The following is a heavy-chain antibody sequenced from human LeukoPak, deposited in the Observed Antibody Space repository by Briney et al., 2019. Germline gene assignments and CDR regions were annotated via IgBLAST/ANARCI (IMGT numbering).Heavy chain of an antibody. D-gene: IGHD3-10*01. Sequence: ASVKVSSKASGYTFTSYGISWVRQAPGQGLEWMGWISAYNGNTNYAQKLQGRVTMTTDTSTSTAYMELRSLRSDDTAVYYCARLVGYGSGSYYSSRIRNYFDYWGQGTLVTVSS. V-gene: IGHV1-18*01. CDR1: GYTFTSYG. CDR2: ISAYNGNT. J-gene: IGHJ4*02. CDR3: ARLVGYGSGSYYSSRIRNYFDY.